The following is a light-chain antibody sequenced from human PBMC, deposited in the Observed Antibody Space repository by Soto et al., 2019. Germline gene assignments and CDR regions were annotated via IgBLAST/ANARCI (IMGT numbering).Light chain of an antibody. CDR3: SSYAGSDNHYV. V-gene: IGLV2-8*01. CDR1: SGDVGGYDY. CDR2: EVT. J-gene: IGLJ1*01. Sequence: QSVLTQPPSASGSPGQSVTISCTGTSGDVGGYDYVSWYQQHPGKAPKLMIYEVTKRPLGVPDRFSGSKSGNTASLTVSGLQAEDEAAYSCSSYAGSDNHYVFGTGTKVTVL.